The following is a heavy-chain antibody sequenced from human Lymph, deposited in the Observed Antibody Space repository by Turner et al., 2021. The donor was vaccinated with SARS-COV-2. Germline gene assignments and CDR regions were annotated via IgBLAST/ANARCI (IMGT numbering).Heavy chain of an antibody. J-gene: IGHJ6*02. CDR3: ARDLDTAGGMDV. Sequence: EVQLVESGGGLVQPGVSLRLSCAASGLTVSSNYMSWVRQAPGKGLEWISVIYSGGTTYYADSVKGRFTISRHNSKNTLYLQMNSLRAEDTAVYYCARDLDTAGGMDVWGQGTTVTVSS. V-gene: IGHV3-53*04. CDR2: IYSGGTT. CDR1: GLTVSSNY. D-gene: IGHD5-18*01.